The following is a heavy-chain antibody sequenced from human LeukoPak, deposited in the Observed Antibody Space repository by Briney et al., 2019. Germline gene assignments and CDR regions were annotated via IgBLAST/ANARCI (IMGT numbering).Heavy chain of an antibody. J-gene: IGHJ3*02. Sequence: PSETLSLTCTVYGGSISSYYWSWIRQPAGKGLEWIGRIYTSGSTNYNPSLKSRVTMSVDTSKNQFSLKLSSVTAADTAVYYCARDYIVAPGDRDAFDIWGQGTMVTVSS. CDR2: IYTSGST. V-gene: IGHV4-4*07. CDR1: GGSISSYY. D-gene: IGHD2-21*01. CDR3: ARDYIVAPGDRDAFDI.